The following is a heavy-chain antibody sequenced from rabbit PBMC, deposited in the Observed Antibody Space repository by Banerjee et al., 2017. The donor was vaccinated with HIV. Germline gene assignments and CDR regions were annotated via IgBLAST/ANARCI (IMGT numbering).Heavy chain of an antibody. CDR1: GVTISSSNW. CDR2: IYAGKSGTT. V-gene: IGHV1S45*01. J-gene: IGHJ6*01. D-gene: IGHD1-1*01. Sequence: QEQLVESGGGLVKPGASLTLTWKASGVTISSSNWICWVRQAPGKGLELIACIYAGKSGTTWYASWAKGRFTISKTSSTTVTLQMTSLTDADTATYFCARGYWTDGLHFWGPGTLGTVS. CDR3: ARGYWTDGLHF.